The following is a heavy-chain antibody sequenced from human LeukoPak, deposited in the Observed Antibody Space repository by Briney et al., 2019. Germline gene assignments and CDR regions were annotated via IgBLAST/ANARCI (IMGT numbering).Heavy chain of an antibody. J-gene: IGHJ3*02. CDR3: ARAMGEVEMATRGAFDI. Sequence: ASVKVSCKASGYTFTSYDMHWVRQAPGQGLEWMGIINPSSGSTSSAQNFQGRVTMTTDTSTSTVYMELSSLRSEDTAVYYCARAMGEVEMATRGAFDIWGQGTMVTVSS. CDR2: INPSSGST. CDR1: GYTFTSYD. V-gene: IGHV1-46*01. D-gene: IGHD5-24*01.